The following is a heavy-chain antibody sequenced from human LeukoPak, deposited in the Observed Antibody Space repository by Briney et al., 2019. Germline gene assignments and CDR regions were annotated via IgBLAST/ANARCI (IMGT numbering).Heavy chain of an antibody. V-gene: IGHV3-23*01. D-gene: IGHD6-13*01. CDR3: AKDQSSSWPHDAFDI. Sequence: GGSLRLSCAASGFTFSSYAMSWVRQAPGKGLEWVSSISGSGGRTHYTDSVKGRFTISRDNSKNTLYLQMNSLRAEDTAVYYCAKDQSSSWPHDAFDIWGQGTMVTVSS. J-gene: IGHJ3*02. CDR2: ISGSGGRT. CDR1: GFTFSSYA.